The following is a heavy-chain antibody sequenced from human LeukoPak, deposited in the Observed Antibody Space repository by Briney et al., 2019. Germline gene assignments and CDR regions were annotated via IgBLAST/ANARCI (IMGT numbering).Heavy chain of an antibody. D-gene: IGHD2-15*01. Sequence: PGGSLRLSCAPSGFTFSSYQMNWVRQAPGKGLEEGSYIISSGSTIYYADSVKGRFTISRDNAKNSLYLQMNSLRAEDTAVCYCARDCGGGSCYGPYDAFDIWGQGTMVTVSS. V-gene: IGHV3-48*03. CDR2: IISSGSTI. CDR1: GFTFSSYQ. CDR3: ARDCGGGSCYGPYDAFDI. J-gene: IGHJ3*02.